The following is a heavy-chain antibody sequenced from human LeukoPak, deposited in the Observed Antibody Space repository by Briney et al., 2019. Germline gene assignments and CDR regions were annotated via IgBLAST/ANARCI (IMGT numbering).Heavy chain of an antibody. CDR1: AFTFSSYG. CDR2: ISGDGRDI. D-gene: IGHD3-3*01. Sequence: PGGSLRLSCAASAFTFSSYGMSWVRQAPGKGLEWVSAISGDGRDIFYADAVKGRFTISRDNSKNTLYLQMNSLRDEDTALYCAIHGGGTIRIEAFDVWGQGTMVTISS. J-gene: IGHJ3*01. V-gene: IGHV3-23*01. CDR3: IHGGGTIRIEAFDV.